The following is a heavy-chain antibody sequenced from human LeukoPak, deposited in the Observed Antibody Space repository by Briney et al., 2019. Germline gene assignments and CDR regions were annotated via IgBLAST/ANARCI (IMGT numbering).Heavy chain of an antibody. Sequence: PGGSLRLSCAASGFTFSSYAMHWVRQAPGKGLEYVSAISSNGGSTYYANSVKGRFTISRDNSKNTLYLQMGSLRAEDMAVYYCARRKQQWLVHDYWGQGTLVIVSS. V-gene: IGHV3-64*01. CDR1: GFTFSSYA. CDR2: ISSNGGST. D-gene: IGHD6-19*01. CDR3: ARRKQQWLVHDY. J-gene: IGHJ4*02.